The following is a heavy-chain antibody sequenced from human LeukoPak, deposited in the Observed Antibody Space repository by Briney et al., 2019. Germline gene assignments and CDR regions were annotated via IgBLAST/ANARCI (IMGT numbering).Heavy chain of an antibody. J-gene: IGHJ6*02. V-gene: IGHV1-69*13. Sequence: GASVKVSCKASGGTFSSYAISWVRQAPGQGLEWMGGIIPIFGTANYAQEFQGRVTITADESTSTAYMELSSLRSEDTAVYYCAREDIVLMVYAPMAYGMDVWGQGTTVTVSS. CDR2: IIPIFGTA. D-gene: IGHD2-8*01. CDR1: GGTFSSYA. CDR3: AREDIVLMVYAPMAYGMDV.